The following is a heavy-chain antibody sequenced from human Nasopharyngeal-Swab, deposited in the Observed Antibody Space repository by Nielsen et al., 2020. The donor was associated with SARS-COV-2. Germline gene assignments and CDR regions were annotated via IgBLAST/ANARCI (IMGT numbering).Heavy chain of an antibody. Sequence: GGSLRLSCAASGFSFSTYAMSWVRQAPGKGLEWASAISGSGGDTYYADSVKGRFTISRDNSKNTLYLRMNSLRAGDTAVYYCAKDGSSSPTYWGQGTLVTVSS. D-gene: IGHD6-13*01. CDR2: ISGSGGDT. J-gene: IGHJ4*02. CDR3: AKDGSSSPTY. V-gene: IGHV3-23*01. CDR1: GFSFSTYA.